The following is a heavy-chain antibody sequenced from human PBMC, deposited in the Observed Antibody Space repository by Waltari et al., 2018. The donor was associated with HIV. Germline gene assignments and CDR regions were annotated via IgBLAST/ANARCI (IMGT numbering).Heavy chain of an antibody. D-gene: IGHD3-3*01. Sequence: QVQLVQSGAEVQKPGASVKVSCKASGYTFTIYGISWVRQAPGQGLEWMGWISAYNGHTNYAQKLQGRVTMTTDTSTSTAYMDLRSLRSDDTAFYYCARALWSGYYTPYYFDYWGQGTLVTVSS. CDR2: ISAYNGHT. V-gene: IGHV1-18*01. CDR1: GYTFTIYG. CDR3: ARALWSGYYTPYYFDY. J-gene: IGHJ4*02.